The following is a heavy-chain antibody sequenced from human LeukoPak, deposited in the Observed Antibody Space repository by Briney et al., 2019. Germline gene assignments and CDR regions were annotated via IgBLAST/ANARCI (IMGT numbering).Heavy chain of an antibody. J-gene: IGHJ4*02. CDR3: ARQIVATTYYYDSSGYSYFDY. D-gene: IGHD3-22*01. V-gene: IGHV4-34*01. Sequence: SETLSLNCAVYGGSFSGYYWRWIRQPPGKGLEWIGEINHSGSTNYNPSLKSRVTISVDTSKNQFSLKLSSVTAADTAVYYCARQIVATTYYYDSSGYSYFDYWGQGTLVTVSS. CDR1: GGSFSGYY. CDR2: INHSGST.